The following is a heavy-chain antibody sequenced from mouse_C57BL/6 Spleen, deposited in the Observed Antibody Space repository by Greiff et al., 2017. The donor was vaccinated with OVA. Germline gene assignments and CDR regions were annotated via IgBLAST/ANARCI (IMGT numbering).Heavy chain of an antibody. D-gene: IGHD2-3*01. J-gene: IGHJ4*01. CDR1: GFTFSDDG. Sequence: EVKLMESGGGLVKPGGSLKVSCAASGFTFSDDGMHWVSQAPEKGLEWVAYISSGSSTIYYADTVKRRFTISRNNAKNTLFLEMTSLTSEDTAMYYCGYDGYYVGAMDDWGQGTSATESS. V-gene: IGHV5-17*01. CDR2: ISSGSSTI. CDR3: GYDGYYVGAMDD.